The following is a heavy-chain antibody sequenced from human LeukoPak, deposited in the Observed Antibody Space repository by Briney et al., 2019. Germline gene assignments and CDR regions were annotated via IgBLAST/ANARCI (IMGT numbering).Heavy chain of an antibody. J-gene: IGHJ4*02. CDR3: AKSGLSRFDY. CDR2: ISGSGGST. V-gene: IGHV3-23*01. Sequence: GGSLRLSCAASGFTFSSYGMSSVRQAPGKGLEWVSAISGSGGSTYYADSVKGRFTISRDNSKNTLYLQMNSLRADDTAVYYCAKSGLSRFDYWGQGTLVTVSS. D-gene: IGHD4/OR15-4a*01. CDR1: GFTFSSYG.